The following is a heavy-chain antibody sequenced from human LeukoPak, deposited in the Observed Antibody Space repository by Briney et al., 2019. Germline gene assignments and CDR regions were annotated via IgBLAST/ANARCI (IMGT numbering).Heavy chain of an antibody. D-gene: IGHD4-11*01. CDR3: ATYSILNARELRY. J-gene: IGHJ1*01. Sequence: PGGSLRLSCAASGFSFSSYWMTWVRQGTGKGLEWVSNINRDGSVKHYMDSVKGRFTISRDNAKNSVYLQMNSLGADDTAVYYCATYSILNARELRYWGQGTLVTVTS. V-gene: IGHV3-7*01. CDR2: INRDGSVK. CDR1: GFSFSSYW.